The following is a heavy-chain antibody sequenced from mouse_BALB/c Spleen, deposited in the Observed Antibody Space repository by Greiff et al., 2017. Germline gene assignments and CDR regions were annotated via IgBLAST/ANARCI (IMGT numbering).Heavy chain of an antibody. D-gene: IGHD3-1*01. CDR3: ARPARATPWFAY. J-gene: IGHJ3*01. V-gene: IGHV1-67*01. Sequence: VQLQQSGPELVRPGVSVKISCKGTGYTFTDYAMHWVKQSHAKSLEWIGVISTYYGNTNYNQKFKGKATMTVDKSSSTAYMELARLTSEDSAIYYCARPARATPWFAYWGQGTLVTVSA. CDR2: ISTYYGNT. CDR1: GYTFTDYA.